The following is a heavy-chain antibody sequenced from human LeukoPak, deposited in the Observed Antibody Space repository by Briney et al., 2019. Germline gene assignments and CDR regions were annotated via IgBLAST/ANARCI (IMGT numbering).Heavy chain of an antibody. CDR2: IYYSGST. CDR3: ARVGGYGMVRGVPDY. J-gene: IGHJ4*02. Sequence: PGGSLRLSCAASGFTFSDYYMSWIRQAPGKGLEWIGSIYYSGSTYYNPSLKSRVTISVDTSKNQFSLKLSSVTAADTAVYYCARVGGYGMVRGVPDYWGQRTLVTVSS. V-gene: IGHV4-38-2*01. CDR1: GFTFSDYY. D-gene: IGHD3-10*01.